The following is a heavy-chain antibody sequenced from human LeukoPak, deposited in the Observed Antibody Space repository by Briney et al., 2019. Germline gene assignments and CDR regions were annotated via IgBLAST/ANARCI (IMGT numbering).Heavy chain of an antibody. CDR3: ARGWNYAFRFDY. V-gene: IGHV3-7*01. Sequence: GGSLRLSCAASGFSFSDYWMTWVRQAPGKGLEWVAHIKQDGSEKYYVDSIKGRFTISRDNAKDLVYLQMNSLRAEDTAVYYCARGWNYAFRFDYWGQGTLVTVSS. D-gene: IGHD1-7*01. CDR2: IKQDGSEK. J-gene: IGHJ4*02. CDR1: GFSFSDYW.